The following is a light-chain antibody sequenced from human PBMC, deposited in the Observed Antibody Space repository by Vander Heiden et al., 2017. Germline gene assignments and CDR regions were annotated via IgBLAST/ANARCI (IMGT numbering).Light chain of an antibody. CDR2: GAS. J-gene: IGKJ4*01. V-gene: IGKV3-20*01. Sequence: NVLTQSPGTLSLSPGQRATLSCRASQSLSRNFLAWYQQKPGQSPRLLIYGASNRAAGTPDRFSGSGAGTAFTPPIRRLEAEDFGVYFCQQDDKLPLTLGGGTKVDLK. CDR1: QSLSRNF. CDR3: QQDDKLPLT.